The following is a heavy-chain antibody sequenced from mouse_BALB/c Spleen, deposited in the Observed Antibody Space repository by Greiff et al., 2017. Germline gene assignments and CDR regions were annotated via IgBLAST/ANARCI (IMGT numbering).Heavy chain of an antibody. CDR2: ISSGGST. CDR1: GFTFSSYA. V-gene: IGHV5-6-5*01. D-gene: IGHD2-1*01. CDR3: ARGGGNYGYFDY. J-gene: IGHJ2*01. Sequence: EVMLVESGGGLVKPGGSLKLSCAASGFTFSSYAMSWVRQTPEKRLEWVASISSGGSTYYPDSVMGRFTISRDNARNILYLQMSSLRSEDTAMYYCARGGGNYGYFDYWGQGTTLTVSS.